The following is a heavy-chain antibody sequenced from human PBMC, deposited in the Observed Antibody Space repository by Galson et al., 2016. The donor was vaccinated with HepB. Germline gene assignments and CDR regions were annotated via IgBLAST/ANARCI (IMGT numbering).Heavy chain of an antibody. CDR2: IYAADNT. V-gene: IGHV3-53*01. Sequence: SLRLSCATPGFTVTHDYMTWVRQAPGKGLEWVSLIYAADNTYYAESVKGRFTISRKISNSTPFLQMNSLRAEATAVYYCAIVGGSTYGLRSDPLDNWGQGTMVTVSS. J-gene: IGHJ3*02. CDR3: AIVGGSTYGLRSDPLDN. CDR1: GFTVTHDY. D-gene: IGHD1-26*01.